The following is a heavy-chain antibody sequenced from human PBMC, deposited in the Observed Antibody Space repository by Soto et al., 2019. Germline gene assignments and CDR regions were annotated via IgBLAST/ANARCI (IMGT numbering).Heavy chain of an antibody. D-gene: IGHD5-18*01. CDR3: ARERGGYGLFDS. CDR1: GGSISNAAYS. CDR2: IYPSGMP. V-gene: IGHV4-30-2*01. J-gene: IGHJ4*02. Sequence: QLQLQESGSGLVTPSHTLSLTCTVSGGSISNAAYSWSWIRQPPGKGLEWIGYIYPSGMPFYNPSLRSRVTLSIDRSNAQFSLNLKSVPAADTSVYYCARERGGYGLFDSWGQGTLVTVSS.